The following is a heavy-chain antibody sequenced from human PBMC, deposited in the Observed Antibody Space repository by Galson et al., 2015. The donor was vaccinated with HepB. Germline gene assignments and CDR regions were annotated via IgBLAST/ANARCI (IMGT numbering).Heavy chain of an antibody. J-gene: IGHJ4*02. CDR2: ISGSGGST. D-gene: IGHD3-22*01. Sequence: SLRLSCAASGFTFSSYAMSWVRQAPGKGLEWVSVISGSGGSTYYADSVTGRFTISRDNSKNTLYLQMKSLRAEDTAVYYCAKVSPPFMYYDSSGYYPDSWGQGTLVTVSS. CDR3: AKVSPPFMYYDSSGYYPDS. V-gene: IGHV3-23*01. CDR1: GFTFSSYA.